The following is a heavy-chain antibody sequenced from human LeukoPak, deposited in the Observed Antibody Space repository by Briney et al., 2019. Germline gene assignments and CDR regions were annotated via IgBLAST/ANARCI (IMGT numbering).Heavy chain of an antibody. CDR1: GFTFSTYS. J-gene: IGHJ4*02. V-gene: IGHV3-48*01. CDR2: ISDSGAAM. CDR3: ASKMATPDPDY. D-gene: IGHD5-24*01. Sequence: GGSLRLSCAASGFTFSTYSMNWVRQAPGKGLQWVSYISDSGAAMYYADSVKGRFTISRDNSKNTLYLQMNSLRAEDTAVYYCASKMATPDPDYWGQGTLVTVSS.